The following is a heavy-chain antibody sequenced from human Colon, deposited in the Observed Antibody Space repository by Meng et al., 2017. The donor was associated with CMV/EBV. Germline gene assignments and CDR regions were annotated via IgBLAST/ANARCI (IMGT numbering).Heavy chain of an antibody. D-gene: IGHD6-13*01. CDR1: GFTFSNSA. J-gene: IGHJ4*02. Sequence: SGFTFSNSAMSWVRQAPGKGLERVSTISGSAGTTYYADSVKGRFTISRDNSKNTLSLQMNSLRAEDTAVYYCAKDLSITTAGSPLDYWGQGTLVTVSS. CDR3: AKDLSITTAGSPLDY. V-gene: IGHV3-23*01. CDR2: ISGSAGTT.